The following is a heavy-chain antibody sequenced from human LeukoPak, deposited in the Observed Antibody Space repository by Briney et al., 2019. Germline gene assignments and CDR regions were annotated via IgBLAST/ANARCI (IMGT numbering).Heavy chain of an antibody. CDR1: GGSFSGYY. CDR2: INHSGST. J-gene: IGHJ4*02. Sequence: SETLSLTCAVYGGSFSGYYWSWIRQPPGKGLEWIGEINHSGSTNYNPSLKSRVNISVDTSKNQFSLKLSSVTAADTAVYYCASCPWFGEDVGYWGQGTLVTVSS. CDR3: ASCPWFGEDVGY. V-gene: IGHV4-34*01. D-gene: IGHD3-10*01.